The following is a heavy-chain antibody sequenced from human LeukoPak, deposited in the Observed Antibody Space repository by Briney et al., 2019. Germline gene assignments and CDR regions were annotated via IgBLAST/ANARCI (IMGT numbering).Heavy chain of an antibody. Sequence: GGSLRLSCAASGFTLSSYWMSWVRQAPGKGLEWVANIKQDGRDKYYVDSVKGRFAISRDNAKNSLYLQMNSLRAEDTAVYYCARDSPHYYDSSGYWFDPWGQGTLVTVSS. CDR2: IKQDGRDK. CDR3: ARDSPHYYDSSGYWFDP. V-gene: IGHV3-7*01. CDR1: GFTLSSYW. D-gene: IGHD3-22*01. J-gene: IGHJ5*02.